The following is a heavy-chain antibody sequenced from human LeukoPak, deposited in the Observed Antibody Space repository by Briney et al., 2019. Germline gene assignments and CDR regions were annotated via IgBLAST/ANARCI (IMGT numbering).Heavy chain of an antibody. J-gene: IGHJ4*02. Sequence: SETLFLTCTVPGGSISIAGSYWGWIRQHPGNGRGWIEYIYYSGSTYYNPLLESRVTISVDTSKNQFSLKPSSVTAADTAVYYCARVYSGYEVLFVFDYWGQVPLVPVSS. CDR2: IYYSGST. V-gene: IGHV4-31*03. D-gene: IGHD5-12*01. CDR3: ARVYSGYEVLFVFDY. CDR1: GGSISIAGSY.